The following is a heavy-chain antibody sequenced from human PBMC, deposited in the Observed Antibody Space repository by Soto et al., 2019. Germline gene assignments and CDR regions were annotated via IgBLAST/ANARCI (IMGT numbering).Heavy chain of an antibody. CDR3: ARSWGTMVRGVIKGDRGDYGLHG. CDR1: GSTFTSYG. J-gene: IGHJ6*02. Sequence: ASVKVSCKASGSTFTSYGISCVLQAPGQGLEWMGWISAYNGSTNYAQKLQGRVTITTDKSTSTAYMQLRSLRSDDTAVHYCARSWGTMVRGVIKGDRGDYGLHGWAQPTPGTVS. CDR2: ISAYNGST. V-gene: IGHV1-18*01. D-gene: IGHD3-10*01.